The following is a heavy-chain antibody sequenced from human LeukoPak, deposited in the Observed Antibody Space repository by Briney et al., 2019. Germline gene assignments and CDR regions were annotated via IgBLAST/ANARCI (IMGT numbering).Heavy chain of an antibody. CDR1: GYTLTELS. J-gene: IGHJ4*02. D-gene: IGHD5-18*01. V-gene: IGHV1-24*01. Sequence: SVKVSCKVSGYTLTELSMHWVRQAPGKGLEWMGGFDPEDGETIYAQKFQGRVTMTEDTSTDTAYMELSSLRSEDTAVYYCATGRGIQLWYGAPPLNYWGQGTLVTVSS. CDR2: FDPEDGET. CDR3: ATGRGIQLWYGAPPLNY.